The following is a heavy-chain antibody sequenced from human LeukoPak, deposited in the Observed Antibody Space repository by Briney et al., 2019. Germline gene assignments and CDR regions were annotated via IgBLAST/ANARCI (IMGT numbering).Heavy chain of an antibody. J-gene: IGHJ4*02. D-gene: IGHD4-11*01. CDR3: ARDLHDYSNYEGY. V-gene: IGHV3-21*01. CDR2: ISSSSSYI. Sequence: GGSLRLSCAASGFTFSSYSMNWVRQAPGKGLEWVSSISSSSSYIYYADSVKGRFTISRDNAQNSLYLQMDSLRAEDTAVYYCARDLHDYSNYEGYWGQGTLVTVSS. CDR1: GFTFSSYS.